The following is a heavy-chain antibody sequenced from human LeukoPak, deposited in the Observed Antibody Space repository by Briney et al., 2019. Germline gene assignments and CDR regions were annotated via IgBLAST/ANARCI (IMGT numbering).Heavy chain of an antibody. CDR3: ARDGVRGHDI. V-gene: IGHV3-7*01. D-gene: IGHD3-10*01. Sequence: GGSLRLSCTSSGFTFGTYAVSWFRQAPGKGLEWVANIKQDGSEKYYVDSVKGRFTISRDNAKNSLYLQMNSLRAEDTAVYYCARDGVRGHDIWGQGTMVTVSS. CDR2: IKQDGSEK. CDR1: GFTFGTYA. J-gene: IGHJ3*02.